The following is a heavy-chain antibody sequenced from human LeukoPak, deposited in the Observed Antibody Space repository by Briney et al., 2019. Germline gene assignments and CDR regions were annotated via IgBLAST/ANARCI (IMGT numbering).Heavy chain of an antibody. J-gene: IGHJ3*02. Sequence: GGSLRLSCAASGFTFDDYGMSWVRQAPGKGLEWVSGINWNGGSTGYADSVKGRFTISRDNAKNSLYLQMNSLRAEDTALCYCARALWVVVTPVFAFDIWGQGTMVTVSS. D-gene: IGHD4-23*01. CDR2: INWNGGST. V-gene: IGHV3-20*04. CDR1: GFTFDDYG. CDR3: ARALWVVVTPVFAFDI.